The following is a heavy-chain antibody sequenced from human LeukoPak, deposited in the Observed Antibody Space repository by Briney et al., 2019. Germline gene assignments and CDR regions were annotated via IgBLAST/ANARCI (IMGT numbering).Heavy chain of an antibody. J-gene: IGHJ4*02. CDR1: GFTFSSYW. CDR2: ISGSGGST. Sequence: GGSLRLSCAASGFTFSSYWMHWVRQAPGKGLEWVSAISGSGGSTYYADSVKGRFTISRDNSKNTLYLQMNSLRAEDTAVYYCAKDLVGAVAGTGDYWGQGTLVTVSS. V-gene: IGHV3-23*01. CDR3: AKDLVGAVAGTGDY. D-gene: IGHD6-19*01.